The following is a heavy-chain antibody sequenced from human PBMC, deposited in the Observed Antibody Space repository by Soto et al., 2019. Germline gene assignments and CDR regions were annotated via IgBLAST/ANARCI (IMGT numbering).Heavy chain of an antibody. CDR2: IYSGGTT. D-gene: IGHD4-17*01. CDR1: GFDVSSNY. Sequence: EVQLVESGGGLVQPGGSLRLSCAASGFDVSSNYMSWVRQAPGKGLEWVSLIYSGGTTYYADSVKGRFTISRHSSKNTLNLQKNSLRVEDTAVYYCAGRTYGWGQGTMVTVSA. V-gene: IGHV3-53*04. CDR3: AGRTYG. J-gene: IGHJ3*01.